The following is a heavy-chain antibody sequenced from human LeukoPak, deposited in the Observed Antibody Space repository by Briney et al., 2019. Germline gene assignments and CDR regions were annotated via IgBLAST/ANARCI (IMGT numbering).Heavy chain of an antibody. CDR3: ARGHYDILTGYPANYFDY. CDR2: IIPIFGTA. Sequence: SVKVSCKASGGTFSSYAISWVRQAPGQGLEWMGGIIPIFGTANYAQKFQGRATITTDESTSTAYMELSSLRSEDTAVYYCARGHYDILTGYPANYFDYWGQGTLVTVSS. J-gene: IGHJ4*02. V-gene: IGHV1-69*05. D-gene: IGHD3-9*01. CDR1: GGTFSSYA.